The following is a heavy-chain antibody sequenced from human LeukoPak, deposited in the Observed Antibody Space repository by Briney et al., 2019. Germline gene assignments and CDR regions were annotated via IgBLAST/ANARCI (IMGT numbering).Heavy chain of an antibody. CDR3: ARHLGGDYYDSSGNDAFDI. V-gene: IGHV4-39*01. Sequence: SETLSLTCTVSGRSISSSSYYWGWIRQPPGKGLEWIGSIYYSGSTYYNPSLKSRVTISVDTSKNQCSLKLSSVTAADTAVYYCARHLGGDYYDSSGNDAFDIWGQGTMVTVSS. D-gene: IGHD3-22*01. CDR1: GRSISSSSYY. CDR2: IYYSGST. J-gene: IGHJ3*02.